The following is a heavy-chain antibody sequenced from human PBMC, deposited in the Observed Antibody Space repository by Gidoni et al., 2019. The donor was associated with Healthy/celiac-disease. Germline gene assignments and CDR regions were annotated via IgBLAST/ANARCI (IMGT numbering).Heavy chain of an antibody. CDR1: GFTFSSHS. V-gene: IGHV3-21*01. D-gene: IGHD6-19*01. J-gene: IGHJ4*02. Sequence: EVQLVESGGGLVKPGGSLRLSCAASGFTFSSHSMNWVRQAPGKGLGWVSSIRSSSSYIYYADSVKGRFTISRDNAKNSLYLQMNSLRAEDTAVYYCARDRGIAVAYDYWGQGTLVTVSS. CDR3: ARDRGIAVAYDY. CDR2: IRSSSSYI.